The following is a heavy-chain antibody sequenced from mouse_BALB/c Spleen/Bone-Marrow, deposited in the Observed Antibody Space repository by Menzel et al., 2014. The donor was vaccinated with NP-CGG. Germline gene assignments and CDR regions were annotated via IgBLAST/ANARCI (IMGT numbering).Heavy chain of an antibody. CDR3: TRGDYDWYFDV. CDR2: IDPSDSYT. J-gene: IGHJ1*01. D-gene: IGHD2-4*01. V-gene: IGHV1S127*01. CDR1: GYTFTSYW. Sequence: VQLQQSGAELVKPGASVKMSCKASGYTFTSYWMHWVKQRPGQGLEWIGVIDPSDSYTSYNQKFKGKATLTVDTSSSTAYMQLRSLTSEDSAVYYCTRGDYDWYFDVWGAGTTVTVSS.